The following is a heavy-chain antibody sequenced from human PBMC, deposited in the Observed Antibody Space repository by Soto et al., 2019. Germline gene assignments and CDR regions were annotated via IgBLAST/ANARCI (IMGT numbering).Heavy chain of an antibody. CDR2: ISWDGGSA. CDR1: GFTFDDYT. D-gene: IGHD2-8*02. V-gene: IGHV3-43*01. Sequence: PGGSLRLSCAASGFTFDDYTMHWVRQPPGKGLEWVSLISWDGGSAYYADSVKRRFTVSRDNTKNSLFLQMKSLRTEDTAVYYCTKAGRTGLSPFDSWGQGTLVTVSS. CDR3: TKAGRTGLSPFDS. J-gene: IGHJ4*02.